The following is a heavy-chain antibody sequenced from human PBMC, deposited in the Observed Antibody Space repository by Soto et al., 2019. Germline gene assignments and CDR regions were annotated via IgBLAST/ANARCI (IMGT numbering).Heavy chain of an antibody. J-gene: IGHJ6*02. V-gene: IGHV5-10-1*01. Sequence: GESLKISCNGSGYSFTIYWISWVRQMPGKGLEWMGRIDPSDSYTNYSPSFQGHVTISADKSISTAYLQWSSLKASDTAMYYCASTSDTAMVIYYGMDVWGQGTTVTVSS. D-gene: IGHD5-18*01. CDR1: GYSFTIYW. CDR2: IDPSDSYT. CDR3: ASTSDTAMVIYYGMDV.